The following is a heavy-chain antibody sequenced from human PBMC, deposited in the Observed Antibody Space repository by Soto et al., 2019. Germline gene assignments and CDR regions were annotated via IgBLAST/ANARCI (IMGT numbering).Heavy chain of an antibody. CDR3: ARGKKINFDY. Sequence: SETLSLTCAVYGGSFSGYYGSWIRQPPGKGLEWIGEINHSGSTNYNPSLKSRVTISVDTSKNQFSLKLSSVTAADTAVYYCARGKKINFDYWGQGTLVTVSS. D-gene: IGHD3-16*01. J-gene: IGHJ4*02. CDR1: GGSFSGYY. CDR2: INHSGST. V-gene: IGHV4-34*01.